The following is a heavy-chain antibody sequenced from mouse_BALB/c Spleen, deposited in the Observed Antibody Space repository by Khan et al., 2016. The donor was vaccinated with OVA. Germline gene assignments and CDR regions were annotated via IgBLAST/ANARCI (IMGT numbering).Heavy chain of an antibody. D-gene: IGHD2-2*01. J-gene: IGHJ4*01. Sequence: EVELVESGGGLVKPGGSLKLSCSASGFTFSSYAMSWVRQTPEQRLECVATISTGGHYTFYPDSVKGRFTISRDNAKNTLYLQMSSLRSEDTAMYYCARSLVDYHAMDYWGQGTSVTVSS. CDR2: ISTGGHYT. CDR3: ARSLVDYHAMDY. CDR1: GFTFSSYA. V-gene: IGHV5-9-3*01.